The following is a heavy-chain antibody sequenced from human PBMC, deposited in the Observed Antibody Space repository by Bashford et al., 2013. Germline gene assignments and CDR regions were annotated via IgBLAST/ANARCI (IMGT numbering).Heavy chain of an antibody. CDR2: IDWDDDK. J-gene: IGHJ6*03. D-gene: IGHD2-2*01. Sequence: WIRQPPGKALEWLALIDWDDDKYYSTSLKTRLTISKDTSKNQVVLTMTNMDPVDTATYYCARTPIVVVPAATNYYYYYMDVWGQRDHGHRLL. CDR3: ARTPIVVVPAATNYYYYYMDV. V-gene: IGHV2-70*01.